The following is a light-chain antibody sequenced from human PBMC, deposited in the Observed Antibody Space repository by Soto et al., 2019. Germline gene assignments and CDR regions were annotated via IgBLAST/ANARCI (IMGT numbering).Light chain of an antibody. V-gene: IGKV3-20*01. CDR1: QSISSNY. Sequence: EIVLTQSPGTLPLSPGERATLSCRASQSISSNYVAWYQQKPGQAPRLLIYDASSRATGIPNRFSGSGSGTGFTITSSLVEADDSAVFYRQQYGDSPTFGQGTKVDIK. CDR3: QQYGDSPT. J-gene: IGKJ1*01. CDR2: DAS.